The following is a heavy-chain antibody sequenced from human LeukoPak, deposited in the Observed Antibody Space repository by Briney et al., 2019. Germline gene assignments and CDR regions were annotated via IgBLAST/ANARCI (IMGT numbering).Heavy chain of an antibody. CDR2: ISGSGGRT. D-gene: IGHD1-26*01. Sequence: GGSLRLSCAASGFTFSSYGMSWVRQAPGKGLEWVSAISGSGGRTYYADSVKGRFTISRDNSKNTLYLQMNSLRAEDTAIYYCAKEYTGTFSPFPSYFDNWGQGTLSPSPQ. CDR1: GFTFSSYG. CDR3: AKEYTGTFSPFPSYFDN. J-gene: IGHJ4*02. V-gene: IGHV3-23*01.